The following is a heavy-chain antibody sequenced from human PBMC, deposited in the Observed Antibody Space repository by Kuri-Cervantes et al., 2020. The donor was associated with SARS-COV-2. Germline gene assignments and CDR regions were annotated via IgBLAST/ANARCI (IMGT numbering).Heavy chain of an antibody. V-gene: IGHV1-3*02. Sequence: ASVKVSCKASGYTFTSYAMHWVRQAPGQRLEWMGWSNAGNGNTKYSQEFQGRVTITRDTSASTAYMELSSLRSEDTAVYYCARDRGYCSGGSCSHFGYWGQGTLVTVSS. J-gene: IGHJ4*02. CDR2: SNAGNGNT. D-gene: IGHD2-15*01. CDR1: GYTFTSYA. CDR3: ARDRGYCSGGSCSHFGY.